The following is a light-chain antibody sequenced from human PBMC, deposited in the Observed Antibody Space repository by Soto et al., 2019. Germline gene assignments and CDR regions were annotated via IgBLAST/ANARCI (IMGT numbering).Light chain of an antibody. CDR3: QQYGSSPPYT. CDR2: GSS. J-gene: IGKJ2*01. CDR1: ENVSNNY. Sequence: EVVLTQSPGTLSLSPGERATLSCRASENVSNNYLAWYQQKPGQAPRLLIFGSSDRAAGIPDRFSGSGSGTDFTLTISRLEPEDFAGYYCQQYGSSPPYTLGQGTKLEIK. V-gene: IGKV3-20*01.